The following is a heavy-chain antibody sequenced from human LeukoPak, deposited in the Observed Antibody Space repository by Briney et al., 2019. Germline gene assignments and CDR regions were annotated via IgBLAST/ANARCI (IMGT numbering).Heavy chain of an antibody. D-gene: IGHD6-13*01. CDR1: VGSIRRGHSY. V-gene: IGHV4-30-4*01. J-gene: IGHJ6*02. CDR2: ISYSGRS. CDR3: ARDKWVRAGNSWLHYGMDV. Sequence: SQTLSLTRTVSVGSIRRGHSYWSWIRQPPGKGLEWIGYISYSGRSYHKPSLKGRVLILLDPSQNQLSLTLTSVTAADTALYYGARDKWVRAGNSWLHYGMDVWGQGTTVTVCS.